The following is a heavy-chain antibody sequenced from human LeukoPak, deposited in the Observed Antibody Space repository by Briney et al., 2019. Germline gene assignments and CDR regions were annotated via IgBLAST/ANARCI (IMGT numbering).Heavy chain of an antibody. CDR3: AKMDYYGSRSSN. CDR2: ISYDGSNK. Sequence: PGGSLRLSCAASGFTFSSYGMHWVRQAPGKGLEWVAVISYDGSNKYYADSVKGRFTISRDNSKNTLYLQMNSLRAEDTAVYYCAKMDYYGSRSSNWGQGTLVTASS. J-gene: IGHJ4*02. CDR1: GFTFSSYG. V-gene: IGHV3-30*18. D-gene: IGHD3-10*01.